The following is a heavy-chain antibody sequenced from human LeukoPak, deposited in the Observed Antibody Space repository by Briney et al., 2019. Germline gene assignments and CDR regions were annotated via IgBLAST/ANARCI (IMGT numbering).Heavy chain of an antibody. J-gene: IGHJ4*02. CDR2: ISAYNGNT. CDR1: GYTFTSYG. V-gene: IGHV1-18*01. Sequence: ASVKVSCKAPGYTFTSYGISWVRQAPGQGLEWMGWISAYNGNTNYAQKLQGRVTMTTDTSTSTAYMELRSLRSDDTAVYYCARSKVVTAIGSYFDYWGQGTLVTVSS. D-gene: IGHD2-21*02. CDR3: ARSKVVTAIGSYFDY.